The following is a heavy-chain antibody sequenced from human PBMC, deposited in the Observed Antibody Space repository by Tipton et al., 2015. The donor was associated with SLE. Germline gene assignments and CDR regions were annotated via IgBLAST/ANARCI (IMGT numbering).Heavy chain of an antibody. CDR1: GFTFSDYA. D-gene: IGHD3-10*01. V-gene: IGHV3-23*03. CDR2: LYSGGST. J-gene: IGHJ4*02. CDR3: VSPMGDH. Sequence: SLRLSCAASGFTFSDYAMTWVRQAPGKGLEYVSVLYSGGSTYYADSVKGRFTISRDNSKNTLFLQMNSLRVDDTAVYYCVSPMGDHWGQGTLVTVSS.